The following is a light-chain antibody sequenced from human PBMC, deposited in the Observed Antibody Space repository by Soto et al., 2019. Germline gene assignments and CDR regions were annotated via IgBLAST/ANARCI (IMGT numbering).Light chain of an antibody. J-gene: IGLJ1*01. Sequence: SYELTQPLSVSVALGQTARITCGGNNIGGYNVHWYQQKPGQAPGLVIYRDSNRPSGIPERFSGSNSGNTATLTISRAQAGDEADYYCQVWDSGTVVFGTGTKVTVL. CDR2: RDS. CDR1: NIGGYN. CDR3: QVWDSGTVV. V-gene: IGLV3-9*01.